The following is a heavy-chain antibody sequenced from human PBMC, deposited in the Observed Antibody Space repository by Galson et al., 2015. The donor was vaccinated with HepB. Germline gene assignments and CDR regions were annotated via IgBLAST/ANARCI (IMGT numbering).Heavy chain of an antibody. Sequence: SLRLSCAASEFTFSNYWMSWVRQAPGKGLEWVANVKGDGSEKYYVDSVKGRFSISRDNAKNSLYLQMNSLRAEDTAVYYCARILKRWDPTGNYYYMDVWGKGTTATVSS. CDR2: VKGDGSEK. D-gene: IGHD1-14*01. V-gene: IGHV3-7*03. J-gene: IGHJ6*03. CDR3: ARILKRWDPTGNYYYMDV. CDR1: EFTFSNYW.